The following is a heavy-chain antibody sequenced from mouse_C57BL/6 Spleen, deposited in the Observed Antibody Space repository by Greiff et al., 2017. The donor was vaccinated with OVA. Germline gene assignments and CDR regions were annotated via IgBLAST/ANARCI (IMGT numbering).Heavy chain of an antibody. CDR2: INYDGSST. V-gene: IGHV5-16*01. CDR1: GFTFSDYY. Sequence: VQLKQSEGGLVQPGSSMKLSCTASGFTFSDYYMAWVRQVPEKGLEWVANINYDGSSTYYLDSLKSRFIISRDNAKNILYLQMSSLKSEDTATYYCARGYDGSYFDYWGQGTTLTVSS. J-gene: IGHJ2*01. D-gene: IGHD2-3*01. CDR3: ARGYDGSYFDY.